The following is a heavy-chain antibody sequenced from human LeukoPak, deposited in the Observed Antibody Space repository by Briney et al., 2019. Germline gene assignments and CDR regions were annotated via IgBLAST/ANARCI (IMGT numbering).Heavy chain of an antibody. J-gene: IGHJ3*02. CDR1: GFTFSSYG. Sequence: GRSLRFSCAASGFTFSSYGMHWVRQAPGKGLEWVAVIWYDGSNKYYADSVKGRFTISRDNSKNTLYLQMNSLRAEDTAVYYCASPLGDNAFDIWGQGTMVTVSS. D-gene: IGHD5-24*01. CDR3: ASPLGDNAFDI. CDR2: IWYDGSNK. V-gene: IGHV3-33*01.